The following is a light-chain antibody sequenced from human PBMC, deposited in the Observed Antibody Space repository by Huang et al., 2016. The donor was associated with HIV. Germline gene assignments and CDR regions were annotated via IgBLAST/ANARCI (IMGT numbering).Light chain of an antibody. V-gene: IGKV3-15*01. CDR1: RSVNTN. J-gene: IGKJ4*01. CDR2: GSS. CDR3: HQYNNWLLS. Sequence: EIVMTQSPATLSVSPGERVTLSCRANRSVNTNLAWYQQRPGQAPRLLIYGSSTRAPGIPARFSGSGSGTDFSLTISSQQSEDFALYYCHQYNNWLLSFGGGTRVDI.